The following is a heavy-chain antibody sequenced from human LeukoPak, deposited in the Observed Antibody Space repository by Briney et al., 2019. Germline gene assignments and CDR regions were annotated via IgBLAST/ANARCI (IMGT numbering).Heavy chain of an antibody. D-gene: IGHD6-13*01. J-gene: IGHJ4*02. Sequence: PGRSPRLSCAASGFTFSSYSMNWVRQAPGKGLEWVSSISSSSSYIYYADSVKGRFTISRDNAKNSLYLQMNSLRAEDTAVYYCATPGIAAAGMVGYWGQGTLVTVSS. V-gene: IGHV3-21*01. CDR2: ISSSSSYI. CDR3: ATPGIAAAGMVGY. CDR1: GFTFSSYS.